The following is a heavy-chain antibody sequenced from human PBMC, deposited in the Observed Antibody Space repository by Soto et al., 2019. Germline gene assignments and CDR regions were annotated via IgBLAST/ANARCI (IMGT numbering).Heavy chain of an antibody. CDR3: ATWHELEHAYDV. Sequence: DVPLVESGGGLIQPGESLRLSCAAFGFTISGKKYVAWVRQAPGKVLEWVSALYDLDGSFYAASVKGRFTTSSDSSKTTVYLQMNDLRPDDTAVYYCATWHELEHAYDVWGQGTTVTVSS. J-gene: IGHJ3*01. CDR1: GFTISGKKY. D-gene: IGHD1-1*01. CDR2: LYDLDGS. V-gene: IGHV3-53*01.